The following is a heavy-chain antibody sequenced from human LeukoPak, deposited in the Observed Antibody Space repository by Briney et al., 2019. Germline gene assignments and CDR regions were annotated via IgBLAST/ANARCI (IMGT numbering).Heavy chain of an antibody. J-gene: IGHJ3*02. D-gene: IGHD3-10*01. Sequence: GGSLRLSCAASGFTFSSYGMHWVRQAPGKGLEWVAFIRYDGSNKYYADSVKGRFTISRDNSKNTLYLQMNSLRAEDTAVYYCASSITMVRGGAFDIWGQGTMVTVSS. CDR3: ASSITMVRGGAFDI. CDR2: IRYDGSNK. V-gene: IGHV3-30*02. CDR1: GFTFSSYG.